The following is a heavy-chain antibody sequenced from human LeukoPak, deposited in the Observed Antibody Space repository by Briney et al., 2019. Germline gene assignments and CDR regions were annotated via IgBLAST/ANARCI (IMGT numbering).Heavy chain of an antibody. D-gene: IGHD5-12*01. CDR3: ARDQGWLRINWFDP. CDR2: LNPHSGGT. CDR1: GYTLRDYY. J-gene: IGHJ5*02. V-gene: IGHV1-2*02. Sequence: GASVKVSCKASGYTLRDYYIYWVRQAPGQGLEWLGWLNPHSGGTNYAQKFQGRVTMTRDTSISTAYMELSRLRSDDTAVYYCARDQGWLRINWFDPWGQGTLVTVSS.